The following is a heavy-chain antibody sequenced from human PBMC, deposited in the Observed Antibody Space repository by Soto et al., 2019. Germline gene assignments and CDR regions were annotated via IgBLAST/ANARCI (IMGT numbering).Heavy chain of an antibody. Sequence: SETLSLTCAVYGGSFSGYYWSWIRQPPGKGLEWIGEINHSGSTNYNPSLKSRVTISVDTSKNQFSLKLSSVTAADTAVYYCARGAGAVAGTYFDYWGQGTLVTVSS. CDR1: GGSFSGYY. CDR2: INHSGST. J-gene: IGHJ4*02. D-gene: IGHD6-19*01. CDR3: ARGAGAVAGTYFDY. V-gene: IGHV4-34*01.